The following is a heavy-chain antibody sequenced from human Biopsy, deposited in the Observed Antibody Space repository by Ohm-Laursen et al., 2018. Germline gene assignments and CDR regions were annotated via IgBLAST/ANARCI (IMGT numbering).Heavy chain of an antibody. J-gene: IGHJ5*01. CDR2: TSASSSYI. CDR1: GVTLSGYG. Sequence: SLRLSCSAPGVTLSGYGMNWVRQAPGKGLEWVSSTSASSSYIYYADSVKGRSTVSRDNTKNTLYLQMNSLRAADTAIYFCATELLPPGVGGPWLDSWGQGTPVTVSS. D-gene: IGHD3-10*01. CDR3: ATELLPPGVGGPWLDS. V-gene: IGHV3-21*06.